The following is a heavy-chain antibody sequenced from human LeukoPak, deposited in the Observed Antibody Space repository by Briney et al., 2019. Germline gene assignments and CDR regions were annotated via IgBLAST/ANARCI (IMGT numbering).Heavy chain of an antibody. CDR1: GYTFTINH. CDR2: INPSGDST. CDR3: AKLATSDTGETY. D-gene: IGHD3-16*01. J-gene: IGHJ4*02. Sequence: ASVKVSCKASGYTFTINHIHWVRQAPGQGLEWMGVINPSGDSTTYAQNFQGRVTMTRDTSTSTVYMELRSLRSEDTAIYYCAKLATSDTGETYWGQGTLVTVSS. V-gene: IGHV1-46*01.